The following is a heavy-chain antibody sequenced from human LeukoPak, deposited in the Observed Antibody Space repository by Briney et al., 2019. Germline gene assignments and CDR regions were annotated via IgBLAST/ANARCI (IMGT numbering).Heavy chain of an antibody. CDR1: GYTFTSYG. CDR2: FSAYNGNT. D-gene: IGHD3-10*01. CDR3: ARVWDYYGSGSYSGEGAGDY. V-gene: IGHV1-18*04. Sequence: ASVKVSCKASGYTFTSYGISWVRQAPGQGLEWMGWFSAYNGNTNYAQKLQGRVTMTTDTSTSTAYMELRSLRTDDTAVYYCARVWDYYGSGSYSGEGAGDYWGQRTLVTVSS. J-gene: IGHJ4*02.